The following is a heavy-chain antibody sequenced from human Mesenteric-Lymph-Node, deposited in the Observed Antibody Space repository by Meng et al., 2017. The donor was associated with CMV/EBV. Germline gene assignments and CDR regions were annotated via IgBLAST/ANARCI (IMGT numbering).Heavy chain of an antibody. J-gene: IGHJ4*02. CDR2: IKSKRDGGTT. CDR1: GLTFSDAW. V-gene: IGHV3-15*01. D-gene: IGHD3-16*01. Sequence: GGSLRLSCAASGLTFSDAWMAWVRQAPGKGLEWVGRIKSKRDGGTTDYSGPVKGRFSISRDDSKNTVYLQMYLLKIEDTALYYCTTDLEKFMGATSGALLGSTFGDYWGQGTAVTVSS. CDR3: TTDLEKFMGATSGALLGSTFGDY.